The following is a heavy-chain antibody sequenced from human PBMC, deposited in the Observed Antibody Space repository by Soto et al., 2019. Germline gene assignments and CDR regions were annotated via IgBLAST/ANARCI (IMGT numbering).Heavy chain of an antibody. D-gene: IGHD1-1*01. V-gene: IGHV3-48*02. Sequence: QSGGALRLSCAASGFTFSSYSMDWVRQALGKGLEWVSYISSSSSTIYYADSVKGRFTNSRDNAKNSLYLQMNSLRDADTAVYYCARVWLERRPWFDPWGQGTLVTVSS. CDR3: ARVWLERRPWFDP. J-gene: IGHJ5*02. CDR2: ISSSSSTI. CDR1: GFTFSSYS.